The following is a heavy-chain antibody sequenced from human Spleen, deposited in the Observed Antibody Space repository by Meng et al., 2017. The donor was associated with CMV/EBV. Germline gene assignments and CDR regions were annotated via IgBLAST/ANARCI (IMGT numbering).Heavy chain of an antibody. CDR1: GFTFSSYS. Sequence: GGSLRLSCAAPGFTFSSYSMNWVRQAPGKGLEWVSSISSSSSYIYYADSVKGRFTISRDNAKNSLYLQMNSLRAEDTAVYYCARGGEYQLLSYDYWGQGTLVTVSS. D-gene: IGHD2-2*01. CDR2: ISSSSSYI. V-gene: IGHV3-21*01. J-gene: IGHJ4*02. CDR3: ARGGEYQLLSYDY.